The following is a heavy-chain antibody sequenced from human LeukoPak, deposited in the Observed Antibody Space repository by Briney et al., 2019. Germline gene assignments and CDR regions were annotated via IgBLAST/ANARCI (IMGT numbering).Heavy chain of an antibody. Sequence: GGSLRLSCAASAFTFSSFGMHWVRQAPGKGLEWVAVIWYDGSKKYYADSVKGRFTISRDNSKNTLYLQMNSLRAEGTAVYYCARVANITTFGMDVWGQGTTVTVSS. CDR2: IWYDGSKK. CDR1: AFTFSSFG. CDR3: ARVANITTFGMDV. V-gene: IGHV3-33*01. J-gene: IGHJ6*02. D-gene: IGHD3-9*01.